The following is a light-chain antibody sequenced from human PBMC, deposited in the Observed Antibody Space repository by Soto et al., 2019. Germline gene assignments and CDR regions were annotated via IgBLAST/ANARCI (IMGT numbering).Light chain of an antibody. J-gene: IGLJ1*01. CDR3: QSYDSSLNYLDV. CDR2: GNN. CDR1: SSSIGAGYD. V-gene: IGLV1-40*01. Sequence: QSVLTQPPSVSGAPGQGVTISCTGSSSSIGAGYDVHWYQQVPGTAPKLLIYGNNNRPSGVPDRFSGSKSGTSASLAITGLQAEDEADYYCQSYDSSLNYLDVFGTGTKLTVL.